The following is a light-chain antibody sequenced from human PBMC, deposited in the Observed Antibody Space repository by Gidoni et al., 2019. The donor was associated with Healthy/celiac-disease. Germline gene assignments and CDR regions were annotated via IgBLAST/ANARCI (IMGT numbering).Light chain of an antibody. CDR3: QQRSNWLT. Sequence: IVLTQSPATLSLSPGERATLSCRASQSVSSYLAWYQQKPGRAPRLLIYDASNRATGIPARCSGSGSGTDFTLTISSLEPEDFAVYYCQQRSNWLTFXGXTKVEIK. V-gene: IGKV3-11*01. J-gene: IGKJ4*01. CDR1: QSVSSY. CDR2: DAS.